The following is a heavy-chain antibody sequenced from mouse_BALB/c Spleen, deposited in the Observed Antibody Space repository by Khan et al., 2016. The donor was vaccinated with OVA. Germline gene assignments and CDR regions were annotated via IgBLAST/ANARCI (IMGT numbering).Heavy chain of an antibody. CDR3: ARGNYYGYYFDY. CDR1: GYSITSGYA. CDR2: ISYSGVP. J-gene: IGHJ2*01. D-gene: IGHD1-1*01. V-gene: IGHV3-2*02. Sequence: EVQLVESGPGLVKPSQSLSLTCTVTGYSITSGYAWNWIRQFPGNKLEWMGYISYSGVPSYTPSLKSRISITRDTSKNQFFPQLNSVTTEDTATYYCARGNYYGYYFDYWGQGTTLTVSS.